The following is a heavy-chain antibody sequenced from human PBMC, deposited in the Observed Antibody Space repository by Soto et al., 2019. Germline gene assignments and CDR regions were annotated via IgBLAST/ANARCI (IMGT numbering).Heavy chain of an antibody. CDR3: PREYTYGSTFFDC. V-gene: IGHV4-31*03. CDR2: ISHSGRT. Sequence: QVQLQESGPGLVKPSQTLSLTCTVSGGSISSAAYYWSWIRQHPGKGLEWIGYISHSGRTYYTPSLKCRDIISADTSKNQFSLNLTSVTAAATAVYYCPREYTYGSTFFDCWGQGALVTVSS. CDR1: GGSISSAAYY. D-gene: IGHD5-18*01. J-gene: IGHJ4*02.